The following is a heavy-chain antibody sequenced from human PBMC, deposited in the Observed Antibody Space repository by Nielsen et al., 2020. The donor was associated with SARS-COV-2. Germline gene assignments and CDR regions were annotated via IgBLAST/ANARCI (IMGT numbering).Heavy chain of an antibody. Sequence: WIRQPPGKGLEWIGEITHTGDASYNPSLKSRVTLSVDTSKNQFSLKLSSVTAADTAVYYCARVSSDDSSGYYIPKRTNYHYYMDVWGKGTTVTVSS. V-gene: IGHV4-34*01. D-gene: IGHD3-22*01. CDR3: ARVSSDDSSGYYIPKRTNYHYYMDV. CDR2: ITHTGDA. J-gene: IGHJ6*03.